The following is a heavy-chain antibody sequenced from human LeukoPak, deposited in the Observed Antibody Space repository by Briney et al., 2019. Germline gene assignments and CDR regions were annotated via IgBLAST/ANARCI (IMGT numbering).Heavy chain of an antibody. CDR3: AREGYCSSTSCSGDVDY. V-gene: IGHV1-69*13. CDR1: GGTFSSYA. Sequence: SVKVSCKASGGTFSSYAISWVRQAPGQGLEWMGGIIPIFGTANYAQKFQGRVTFTADESTSTAYMELSSLRSEDTAVYYCAREGYCSSTSCSGDVDYWGQGTLVTVSS. J-gene: IGHJ4*02. D-gene: IGHD2-2*01. CDR2: IIPIFGTA.